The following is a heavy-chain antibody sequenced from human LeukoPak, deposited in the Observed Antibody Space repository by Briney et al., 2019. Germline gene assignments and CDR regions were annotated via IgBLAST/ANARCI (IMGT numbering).Heavy chain of an antibody. CDR1: GYTFTSYG. D-gene: IGHD3-22*01. CDR2: ISAYNGNT. V-gene: IGHV1-18*01. J-gene: IGHJ4*02. Sequence: ASVKVSCKASGYTFTSYGISWVRQAPGQGLEWMGCISAYNGNTNYAQKLQGRVTMTTDTSTSTAYMELRSLRSDDTAVYYCARSYDSSGYYQYYFDYWGQGTLVTVSS. CDR3: ARSYDSSGYYQYYFDY.